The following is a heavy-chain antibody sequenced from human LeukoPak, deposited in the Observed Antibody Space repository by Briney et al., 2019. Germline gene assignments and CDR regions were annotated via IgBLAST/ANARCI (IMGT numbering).Heavy chain of an antibody. CDR1: GFTFSSYA. V-gene: IGHV3-23*01. CDR3: AKDIVVVPAAIRGPNYYYGMDV. D-gene: IGHD2-2*01. Sequence: GGSLRLSCAASGFTFSSYAMSWVRQAPGKGLEWVSAISGSGGSTYYADSVKGRFTISRDNSKNTLYLQMNGLRAEDTAVYYCAKDIVVVPAAIRGPNYYYGMDVWGKGTTVTVSS. J-gene: IGHJ6*04. CDR2: ISGSGGST.